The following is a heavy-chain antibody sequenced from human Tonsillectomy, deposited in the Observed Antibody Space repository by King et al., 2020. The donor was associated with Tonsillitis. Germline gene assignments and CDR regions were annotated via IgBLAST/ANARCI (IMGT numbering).Heavy chain of an antibody. CDR3: ARPSWGIAVAGPFDY. V-gene: IGHV5-51*01. Sequence: QLVQSGAEVKKPGASLKISCKGSGYSFTIYWIGWVRQMPGKGLEWMGIIYPGDSDTRYSPSFQGQVTISADKSISTAYLQWSSLKASDTAMYYCARPSWGIAVAGPFDYWGQGTLVTVSS. CDR2: IYPGDSDT. D-gene: IGHD6-19*01. J-gene: IGHJ4*02. CDR1: GYSFTIYW.